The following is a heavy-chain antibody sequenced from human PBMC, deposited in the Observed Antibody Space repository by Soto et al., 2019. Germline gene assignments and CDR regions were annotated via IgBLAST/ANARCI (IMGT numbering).Heavy chain of an antibody. D-gene: IGHD3-10*01. CDR1: GNTFASHG. CDR3: ARVDPRGVAVVRDY. V-gene: IGHV1-18*01. Sequence: QVQLVQSGPEVKKPGASVTVSCKASGNTFASHGFSWVRQAPGQGLEWMGWISGFNGQTNYALKFQGRVTLTTDTSTRTAYMELRSLRSDDTAVYFCARVDPRGVAVVRDYWGQGTLVTVSS. CDR2: ISGFNGQT. J-gene: IGHJ4*02.